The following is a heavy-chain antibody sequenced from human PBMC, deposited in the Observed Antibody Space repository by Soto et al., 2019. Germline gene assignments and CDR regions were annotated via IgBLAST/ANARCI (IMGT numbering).Heavy chain of an antibody. Sequence: QVQLVQSGAEVKKPGSSVKVSCKASGATFSSYSISWVRQAPGQGLEWMGGIIPMFGTANYAQKFQGSVTITADKSTSTAYMELSSLRSEDTAMYYCARDYGDYAFDYWGQGNLVNVSS. J-gene: IGHJ4*02. CDR3: ARDYGDYAFDY. V-gene: IGHV1-69*06. CDR1: GATFSSYS. CDR2: IIPMFGTA. D-gene: IGHD4-17*01.